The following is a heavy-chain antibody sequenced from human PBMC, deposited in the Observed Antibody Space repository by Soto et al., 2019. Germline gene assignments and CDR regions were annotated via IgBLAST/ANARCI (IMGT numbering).Heavy chain of an antibody. V-gene: IGHV1-3*05. Sequence: QVQLVQSGAEEEQPGASVRVSCKASGYAFSSYAMHWVRQAPGQRLEWMGWINIGSGNTEYSQNFQDRITITRDTSASTVYMELSSLRSEDTAVYYCARDGGDCGYRLTYYYYIGMDVWGQGTTVTVSS. CDR2: INIGSGNT. D-gene: IGHD2-21*02. J-gene: IGHJ6*02. CDR1: GYAFSSYA. CDR3: ARDGGDCGYRLTYYYYIGMDV.